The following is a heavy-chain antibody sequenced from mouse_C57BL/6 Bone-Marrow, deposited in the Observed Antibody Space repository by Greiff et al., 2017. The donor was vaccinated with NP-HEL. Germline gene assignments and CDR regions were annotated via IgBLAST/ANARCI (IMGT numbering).Heavy chain of an antibody. CDR3: AREWGGNYPFAY. CDR2: IYPGGGYT. Sequence: VQLQESGAELVRPGTSVKMSCKASGYTFTNYWIGWAKQRPGHGLEWIGDIYPGGGYTNYNEKFKGKATLTADKSSSTAYMQFSSLTSEDSAIYYCAREWGGNYPFAYWGQGTLVTVSA. J-gene: IGHJ3*01. V-gene: IGHV1-63*01. D-gene: IGHD2-1*01. CDR1: GYTFTNYW.